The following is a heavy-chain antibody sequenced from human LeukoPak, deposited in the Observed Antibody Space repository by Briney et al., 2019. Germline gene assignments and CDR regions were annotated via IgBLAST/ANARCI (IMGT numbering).Heavy chain of an antibody. D-gene: IGHD6-13*01. CDR3: TRDPIAAAASGGDN. V-gene: IGHV3-21*01. CDR1: GFTFSDYS. CDR2: ITSRSSYM. J-gene: IGHJ4*02. Sequence: GGSLRLSCAASGFTFSDYSMNWVRQAPGKGLELVSSITSRSSYMYYGDSVKGRFTISRDNAKNSLYLQMNSLRAEDTAVYYCTRDPIAAAASGGDNWGQGTLVTVSS.